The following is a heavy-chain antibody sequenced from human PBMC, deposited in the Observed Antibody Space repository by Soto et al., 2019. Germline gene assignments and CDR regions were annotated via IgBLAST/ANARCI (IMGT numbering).Heavy chain of an antibody. CDR2: INSGGSFA. CDR3: ARERDSGDHFP. D-gene: IGHD4-17*01. J-gene: IGHJ5*02. Sequence: EEQLVESGGGLVQPGGSLRLSCAASDFSFGNYWMHWVRQAPGKGLAWVSRINSGGSFASYADSVKGRFTISRDNAKNTLCLQMDSLRAEDTAIYYCARERDSGDHFPWGQGTLVTVSS. V-gene: IGHV3-74*01. CDR1: DFSFGNYW.